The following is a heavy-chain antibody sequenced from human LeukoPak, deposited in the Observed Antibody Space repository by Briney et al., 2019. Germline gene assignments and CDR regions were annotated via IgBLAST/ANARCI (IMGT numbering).Heavy chain of an antibody. Sequence: SETLSLTCAVYGGSFSGYYWSWIRQPPGKGLEWIGEINHSGSTNYNPSLKSRVTISVDTSKNQFSLKLSSVTAADTAVYYCARGRIVVVPAAMLVSYYYYYGMDVWGQGTTVTVSS. CDR2: INHSGST. J-gene: IGHJ6*02. CDR1: GGSFSGYY. CDR3: ARGRIVVVPAAMLVSYYYYYGMDV. D-gene: IGHD2-2*01. V-gene: IGHV4-34*01.